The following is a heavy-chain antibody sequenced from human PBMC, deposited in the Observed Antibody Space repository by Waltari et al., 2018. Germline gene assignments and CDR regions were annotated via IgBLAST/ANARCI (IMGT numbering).Heavy chain of an antibody. J-gene: IGHJ4*02. CDR3: ARRYSSSWYMGKSFDY. D-gene: IGHD6-13*01. CDR2: INHSGST. V-gene: IGHV4-34*01. Sequence: QVQLQQWGAGLLKPSETLSLTCAVYGGSFSGYYWSWIRQPPGKGLEWIGEINHSGSTNYNPSLTSRVTISVDTSKNQFSLKLSSVTAADTAVYYCARRYSSSWYMGKSFDYWGQGTLVTVSS. CDR1: GGSFSGYY.